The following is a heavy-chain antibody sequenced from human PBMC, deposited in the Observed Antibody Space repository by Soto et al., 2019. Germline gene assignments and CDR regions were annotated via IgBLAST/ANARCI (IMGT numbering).Heavy chain of an antibody. Sequence: QVQLQESGPGLVKPSQTLSLTCTVSGGSISSGNYYWSLIRQPPGKGLGWIGFISYSGTTHYSASLRSRVSISVATSKNQFSLDLSSVTAAYTAVYYCATMGTPVTGLYYFDYWGQVTLVTVSS. D-gene: IGHD4-17*01. J-gene: IGHJ4*02. CDR1: GGSISSGNYY. V-gene: IGHV4-30-4*01. CDR2: ISYSGTT. CDR3: ATMGTPVTGLYYFDY.